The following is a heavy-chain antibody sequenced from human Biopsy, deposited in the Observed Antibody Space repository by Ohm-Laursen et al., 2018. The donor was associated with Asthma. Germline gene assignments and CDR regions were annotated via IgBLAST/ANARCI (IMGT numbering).Heavy chain of an antibody. CDR1: GGYTGSSDHH. J-gene: IGHJ6*02. Sequence: SETLSLTCRVSGGYTGSSDHHWAWIRQAPGKGLEWIGFVFWSGSTHYSRSLERRVSISIDTATNEFSMKLWSVTPADTAAYFCARVVSYGDIYFGIDVWGPGTTVSVS. CDR2: VFWSGST. V-gene: IGHV4-30-4*01. D-gene: IGHD4-17*01. CDR3: ARVVSYGDIYFGIDV.